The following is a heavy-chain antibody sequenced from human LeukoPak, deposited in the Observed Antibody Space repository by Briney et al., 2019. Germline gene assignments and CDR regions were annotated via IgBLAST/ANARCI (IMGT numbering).Heavy chain of an antibody. Sequence: GGSLRLSCAASGFTFSSYWMSWVRQAPGKGLEWVANIKQDGSEKYYVDSVKGRFTISRDNAKNSLYLQMNSLRAEDTAVYYCARVVRCGGDCPYYFDYWGQGTLVTVSS. CDR2: IKQDGSEK. CDR3: ARVVRCGGDCPYYFDY. CDR1: GFTFSSYW. V-gene: IGHV3-7*01. J-gene: IGHJ4*02. D-gene: IGHD2-21*02.